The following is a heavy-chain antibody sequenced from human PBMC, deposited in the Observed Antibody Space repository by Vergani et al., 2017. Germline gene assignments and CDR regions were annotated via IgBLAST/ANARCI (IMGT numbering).Heavy chain of an antibody. Sequence: QVQLQESGPGLVKPSQTLSLTCTVSGGSISSGSYYWRWIRQPAGRGLEWIGRISNRGSTNYNPSLKSRVTISLDTSKNQFSLKLNSMTAADTDVYYCARAAAAALDYWGQGTLVTVSS. V-gene: IGHV4-61*02. CDR3: ARAAAAALDY. D-gene: IGHD6-13*01. CDR2: ISNRGST. CDR1: GGSISSGSYY. J-gene: IGHJ4*02.